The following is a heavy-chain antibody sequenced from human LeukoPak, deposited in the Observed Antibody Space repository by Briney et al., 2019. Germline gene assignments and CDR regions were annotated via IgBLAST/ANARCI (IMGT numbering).Heavy chain of an antibody. Sequence: PSETLSLTCTVSGGSISSSSYYWGWIRQPPGKGLEWIGSIYYSGSTYYNPSLKSRVTISVDTSKNQFSLKLSSVTAADTAVYYCARLAVAGGGYLDYWGQGTLVTVSS. D-gene: IGHD6-19*01. J-gene: IGHJ4*02. CDR2: IYYSGST. V-gene: IGHV4-39*01. CDR3: ARLAVAGGGYLDY. CDR1: GGSISSSSYY.